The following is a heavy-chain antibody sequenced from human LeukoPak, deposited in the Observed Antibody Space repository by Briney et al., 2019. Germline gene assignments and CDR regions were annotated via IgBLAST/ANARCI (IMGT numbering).Heavy chain of an antibody. CDR1: GYTFTSYD. D-gene: IGHD7-27*01. J-gene: IGHJ4*02. Sequence: ASVTVSCRASGYTFTSYDINWVRQATGQHLEWMGWMNPNSGNTGYAQKFQGRVTMTRNTSISTAYMELSSLRSEDTAVYYCARGPPNWGFDYWGQGTLVTVSS. CDR3: ARGPPNWGFDY. V-gene: IGHV1-8*01. CDR2: MNPNSGNT.